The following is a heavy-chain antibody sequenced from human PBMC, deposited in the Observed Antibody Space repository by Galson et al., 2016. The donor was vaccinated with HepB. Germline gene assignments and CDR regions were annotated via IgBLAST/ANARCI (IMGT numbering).Heavy chain of an antibody. V-gene: IGHV3-74*01. CDR1: GFTFSSYW. Sequence: SLRLSCAASGFTFSSYWMHWVRQAPEKGLVWVSRISSDGSGTSYADSVKGRFTISRDNAKNTLYLQMNSLRAEDTAVYYCARDLMSPYNWFDPWGQGALVTVSS. CDR2: ISSDGSGT. J-gene: IGHJ5*02. CDR3: ARDLMSPYNWFDP.